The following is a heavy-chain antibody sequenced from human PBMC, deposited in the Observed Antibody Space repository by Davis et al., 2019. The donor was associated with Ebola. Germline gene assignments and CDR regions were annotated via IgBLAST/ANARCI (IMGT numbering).Heavy chain of an antibody. CDR1: GGSFSGYF. Sequence: PSETLSLTCAVYGGSFSGYFWSWIRQPPGKGLEWIGEINHSGNTNYSPSLKSRVTISVDTSKNQFSLRLSSMTAADTAVYYCARETLPRYCSGGSCSSYWFDPWGQGTLVTVSS. CDR3: ARETLPRYCSGGSCSSYWFDP. CDR2: INHSGNT. D-gene: IGHD2-15*01. V-gene: IGHV4-34*01. J-gene: IGHJ5*02.